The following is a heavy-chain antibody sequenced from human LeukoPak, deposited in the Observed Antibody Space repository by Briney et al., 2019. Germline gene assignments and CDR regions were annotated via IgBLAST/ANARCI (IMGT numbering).Heavy chain of an antibody. D-gene: IGHD3-16*02. CDR1: GGSISNNNYY. J-gene: IGHJ4*02. Sequence: SETLSLTCTVSGGSISNNNYYWGWIRQPPGKGLEWIGSIYYSGSTYYNPSLKSRVTISVDTSKNQFSLKLSSVTAADTAVYYCARGRRGYDYVWGSYRYDGHYWGQGTLVTVSS. CDR2: IYYSGST. CDR3: ARGRRGYDYVWGSYRYDGHY. V-gene: IGHV4-39*01.